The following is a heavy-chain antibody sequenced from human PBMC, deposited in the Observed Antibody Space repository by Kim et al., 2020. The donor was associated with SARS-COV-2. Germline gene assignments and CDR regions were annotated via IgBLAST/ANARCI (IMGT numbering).Heavy chain of an antibody. CDR1: GFTFADYA. D-gene: IGHD6-6*01. CDR2: IHKSGARA. CDR3: ARGGYSTSSAFDF. V-gene: IGHV3-23*01. J-gene: IGHJ4*02. Sequence: GGSLRLSCAASGFTFADYAMSWVRQTPGKGLEWVSGIHKSGARAYAADSVKGRFTISRDNSNNTLYLQMHALRADDTAVYFCARGGYSTSSAFDFWGQG.